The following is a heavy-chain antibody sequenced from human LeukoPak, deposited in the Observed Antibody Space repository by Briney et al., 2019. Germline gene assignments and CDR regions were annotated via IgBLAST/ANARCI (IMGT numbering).Heavy chain of an antibody. Sequence: GGSLRLSCVASKFNFRNYWMTWVRQAPGKGLEWVSAISGSGGSTYYADSVKGRFTISRDNSKNTLYLQMNSLRAEDTAVYYCAKALRGDTARYYYYYMDVWGKGTTVTVSS. D-gene: IGHD5-18*01. J-gene: IGHJ6*03. CDR3: AKALRGDTARYYYYYMDV. CDR2: ISGSGGST. CDR1: KFNFRNYW. V-gene: IGHV3-23*01.